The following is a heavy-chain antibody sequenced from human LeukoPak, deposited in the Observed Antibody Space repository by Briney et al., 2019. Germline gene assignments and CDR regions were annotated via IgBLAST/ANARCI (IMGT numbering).Heavy chain of an antibody. CDR3: ARDLGPGVLWFGELSQTSGGVLSE. D-gene: IGHD3-10*01. J-gene: IGHJ4*02. V-gene: IGHV1-46*01. Sequence: ASVKVSCKASGYTFTSYYMHWVRQAPGQGLEWMGLINPSGGSTNYAQKFQGKITMTRDTSTSTVYMEMRSLRSEDTAVYYCARDLGPGVLWFGELSQTSGGVLSEWGQGTLVTVSS. CDR1: GYTFTSYY. CDR2: INPSGGST.